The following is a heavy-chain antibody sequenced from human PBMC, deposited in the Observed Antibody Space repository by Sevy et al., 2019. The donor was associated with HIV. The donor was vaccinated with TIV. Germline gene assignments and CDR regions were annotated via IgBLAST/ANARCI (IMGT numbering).Heavy chain of an antibody. D-gene: IGHD3-22*01. CDR2: INWNGGNT. CDR1: GFTFDDYG. V-gene: IGHV3-20*01. J-gene: IGHJ4*02. Sequence: GGSLRLSCAASGFTFDDYGMTWVRQAPGKGLEWVSGINWNGGNTGYADSVKGRFTISRDNAKNSLYLQMNSLRAEDTALYHCARGIRYDSSGYGFYFDHWGQGTLVTVSS. CDR3: ARGIRYDSSGYGFYFDH.